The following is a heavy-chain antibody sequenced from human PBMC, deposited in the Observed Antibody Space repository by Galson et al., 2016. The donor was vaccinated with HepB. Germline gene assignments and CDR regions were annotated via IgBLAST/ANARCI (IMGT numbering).Heavy chain of an antibody. V-gene: IGHV1-18*04. CDR1: GYTFSSYA. J-gene: IGHJ3*02. D-gene: IGHD3-10*01. CDR2: ISAYNGNT. Sequence: SVKVSCKASGYTFSSYAFSWVRQAPGQGLEWMGWISAYNGNTDYAHKLQGRVTMTTDTSTSTAYMGLRSLRSDDTAVYYCARYLRSDDAFDIWGQGTMVTVSS. CDR3: ARYLRSDDAFDI.